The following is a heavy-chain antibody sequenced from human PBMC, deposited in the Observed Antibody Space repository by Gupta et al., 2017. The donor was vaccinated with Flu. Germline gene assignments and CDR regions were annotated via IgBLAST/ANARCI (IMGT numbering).Heavy chain of an antibody. Sequence: EVQLVESGGGLVQPGGSLRLSCASSGFTVSSNYMSWFRQAPGKGLEWVSVIYSGGSTYYADSVKGRLTISRDNAKNTLYLQMNSLRDEDTAVYYCARAGRPTSAFDIGGQGTMVTVSS. D-gene: IGHD6-6*01. CDR3: ARAGRPTSAFDI. J-gene: IGHJ3*02. V-gene: IGHV3-66*02. CDR1: GFTVSSNY. CDR2: IYSGGST.